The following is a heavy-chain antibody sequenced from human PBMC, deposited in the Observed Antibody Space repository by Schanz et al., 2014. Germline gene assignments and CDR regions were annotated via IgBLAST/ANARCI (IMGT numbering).Heavy chain of an antibody. J-gene: IGHJ5*02. Sequence: EVHLLDSGGGLVQPGGSLRLSCAASGFTFSSYAMSWVRQAPGKGLEWVSSISSGGNPYYANSVKGRFGISRDNAKNSLFLQMNSLRAEDTAVYYCARAGYDADNWFDPWGQGILVTVSS. CDR2: ISSGGNP. CDR1: GFTFSSYA. V-gene: IGHV3-23*01. D-gene: IGHD2-2*01. CDR3: ARAGYDADNWFDP.